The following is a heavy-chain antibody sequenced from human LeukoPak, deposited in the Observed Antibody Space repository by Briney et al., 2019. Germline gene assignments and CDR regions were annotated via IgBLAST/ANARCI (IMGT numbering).Heavy chain of an antibody. CDR3: ARDNSVGDNAWWFDH. CDR1: GHSLTSYS. CDR2: INPTGGST. V-gene: IGHV1-46*01. Sequence: GASVKVSCKAFGHSLTSYSMHWVRQAPGQGLEWMGIINPTGGSTGYAQKFQGRVTMTRDMSTSTDYMELSSLRSEDTAIYYCARDNSVGDNAWWFDHWGQGTLVTVSS. D-gene: IGHD1-26*01. J-gene: IGHJ5*02.